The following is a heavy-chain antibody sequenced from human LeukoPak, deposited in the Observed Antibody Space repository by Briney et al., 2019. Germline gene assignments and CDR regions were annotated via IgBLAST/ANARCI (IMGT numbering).Heavy chain of an antibody. CDR3: AGFELRSDIRLPLGFDP. J-gene: IGHJ5*02. CDR1: GGSISSGGYY. Sequence: PSQTLSLTCTVSGGSISSGGYYWSWIRQPPGKGLEWIGYIYHSGSTYYNPSLKSRVTISVDRSKNQFSLKLSSVTAADTAVYYCAGFELRSDIRLPLGFDPWGQGTLVTVSS. CDR2: IYHSGST. V-gene: IGHV4-30-2*01. D-gene: IGHD3-9*01.